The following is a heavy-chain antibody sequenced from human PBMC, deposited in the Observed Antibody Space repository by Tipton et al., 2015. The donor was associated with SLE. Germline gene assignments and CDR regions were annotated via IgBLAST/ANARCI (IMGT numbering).Heavy chain of an antibody. D-gene: IGHD4-23*01. V-gene: IGHV4-4*08. CDR2: IYTSWST. Sequence: TLSLTCTVSGGSISSYYWSWIRQPPGKGLEWIGYIYTSWSTNYNPSLKSRVTISVDTSKNQFSLKLSSVTAADTAVYYCARRPPNDYGGHFDYWCRGTLVTVSS. J-gene: IGHJ4*02. CDR1: GGSISSYY. CDR3: ARRPPNDYGGHFDY.